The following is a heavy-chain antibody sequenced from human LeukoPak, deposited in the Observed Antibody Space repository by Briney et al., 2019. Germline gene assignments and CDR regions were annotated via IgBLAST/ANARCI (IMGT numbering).Heavy chain of an antibody. CDR2: ISYDGSNK. CDR1: GFTFSSYA. D-gene: IGHD6-13*01. J-gene: IGHJ6*02. Sequence: PGGSLRISCAASGFTFSSYAMHWVRQAPGKGLEWVAVISYDGSNKYYADSVKGRFTISRDNSKNTLYLQMNSLRAEDTAVYYCARDVVGSSNNGMDVWGQGTTVTVSS. V-gene: IGHV3-30-3*01. CDR3: ARDVVGSSNNGMDV.